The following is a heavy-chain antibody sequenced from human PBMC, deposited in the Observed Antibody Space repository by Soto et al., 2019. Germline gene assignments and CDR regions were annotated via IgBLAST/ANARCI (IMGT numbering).Heavy chain of an antibody. CDR3: ARDGGSHGPSYFDS. J-gene: IGHJ4*02. Sequence: VQLVESGGGVVQPGTSLRLSCVASGSTFSNYGMHWVRQAPGKGPQWVAVIWYDGSNKSYGESVKGRFTISRDNSETTLYLDINSLRAEDTAVYYCARDGGSHGPSYFDSWGQGSLVIVSS. V-gene: IGHV3-33*01. CDR1: GSTFSNYG. D-gene: IGHD3-16*01. CDR2: IWYDGSNK.